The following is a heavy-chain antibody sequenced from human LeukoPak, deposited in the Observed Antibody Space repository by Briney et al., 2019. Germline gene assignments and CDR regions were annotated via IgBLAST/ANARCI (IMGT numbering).Heavy chain of an antibody. V-gene: IGHV4-38-2*01. CDR3: ARHTTTTRGSLYYFDY. Sequence: SETLSLTCVVSGYSISSGYYWGWLRQPPGRGLEWIGTIHHSGNTYYNPSLKSRVTISVDTSKNQFSLKLSSVTAADTAVYYCARHTTTTRGSLYYFDYWGQGTLLTVSS. CDR1: GYSISSGYY. CDR2: IHHSGNT. D-gene: IGHD1-1*01. J-gene: IGHJ4*02.